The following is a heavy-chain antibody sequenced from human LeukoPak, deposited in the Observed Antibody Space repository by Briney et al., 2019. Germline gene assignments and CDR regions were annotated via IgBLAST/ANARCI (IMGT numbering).Heavy chain of an antibody. D-gene: IGHD2-21*01. CDR2: INPNSGDT. CDR3: ARDPPTSDSDAFEI. Sequence: ASVKVSCKASGYTFTGYFIHWVRQAPGQGREWMGWINPNSGDTNYAQKFQGRVTMTRDTSISTAYMEVSSLRSDDTAVYYCARDPPTSDSDAFEIWGQGTMVTVSS. CDR1: GYTFTGYF. V-gene: IGHV1-2*02. J-gene: IGHJ3*02.